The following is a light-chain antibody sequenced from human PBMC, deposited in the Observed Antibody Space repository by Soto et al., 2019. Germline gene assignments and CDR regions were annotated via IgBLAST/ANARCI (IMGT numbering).Light chain of an antibody. Sequence: ASQSVSTNFDWYLQKPGQAPRLLIYGVSSRPTGIPDRFSGGGSGTDFTLTISRLEPEDFAVYYCEQYGSSPRTFAQGTKVDIK. CDR1: QSVSTN. J-gene: IGKJ1*01. CDR3: EQYGSSPRT. V-gene: IGKV3-20*01. CDR2: GVS.